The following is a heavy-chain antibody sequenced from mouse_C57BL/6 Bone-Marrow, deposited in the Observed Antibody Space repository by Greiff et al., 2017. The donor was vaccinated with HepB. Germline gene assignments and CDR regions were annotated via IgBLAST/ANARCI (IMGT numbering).Heavy chain of an antibody. Sequence: VQLQQPGTELVKPGASVKLSCKASGYTFTSYWMHWVKQRPGQGLEWIGNINPSNGGTNYNEKFKSKATLTVDKSSSTAYMQLSSLTSEDSAVYYCARDKGRLLRHYYAMDYWGQGTSVTVSS. D-gene: IGHD2-3*01. CDR3: ARDKGRLLRHYYAMDY. CDR1: GYTFTSYW. V-gene: IGHV1-53*01. CDR2: INPSNGGT. J-gene: IGHJ4*01.